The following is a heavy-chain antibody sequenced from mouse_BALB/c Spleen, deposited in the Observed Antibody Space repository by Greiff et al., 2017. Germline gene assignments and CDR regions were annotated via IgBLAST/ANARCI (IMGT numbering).Heavy chain of an antibody. CDR1: GYTFTSYW. J-gene: IGHJ3*01. D-gene: IGHD1-2*01. CDR3: ARDGESRVAY. V-gene: IGHV1-7*01. Sequence: QVQLQQSGAELAKPGASVKMSCKASGYTFTSYWMHWVKQRPGQGLEWIGYINPSTGYTEYNQKFKDKATLTADKSSSTAYMQLSSLTSEDSAVYYCARDGESRVAYWGQGTLVTVSA. CDR2: INPSTGYT.